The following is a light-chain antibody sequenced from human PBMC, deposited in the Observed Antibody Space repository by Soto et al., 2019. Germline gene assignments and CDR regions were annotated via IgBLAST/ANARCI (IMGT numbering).Light chain of an antibody. CDR1: QTVGNY. V-gene: IGKV3-11*01. J-gene: IGKJ3*01. CDR2: DAS. Sequence: EIVLTQSPAPLSLSPGERATLSCRASQTVGNYLAWYQQKPGQAPRLLIYDASSRATGVPARFSGSGSGTDFTLTISSLEPEDFAVYYCQQRKNRVTFGPGTTVDIK. CDR3: QQRKNRVT.